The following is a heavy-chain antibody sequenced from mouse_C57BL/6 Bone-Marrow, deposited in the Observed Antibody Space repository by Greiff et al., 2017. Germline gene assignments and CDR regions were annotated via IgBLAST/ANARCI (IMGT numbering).Heavy chain of an antibody. J-gene: IGHJ1*03. CDR2: ISSGGSYT. CDR1: GFTFSSYG. V-gene: IGHV5-6*02. CDR3: ARHGEYYGRSDWYVDV. D-gene: IGHD1-1*01. Sequence: EVKLVESGGDLVKPGGSLKLSCAASGFTFSSYGMSWVRQTPDKRLAWVATISSGGSYTYYPDRVKGRFTFSSDDATNTLSLQMSSLESEDTAMYYCARHGEYYGRSDWYVDVGGTGTTVTVSS.